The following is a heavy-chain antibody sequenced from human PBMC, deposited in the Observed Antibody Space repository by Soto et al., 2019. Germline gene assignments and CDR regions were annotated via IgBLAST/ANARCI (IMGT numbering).Heavy chain of an antibody. D-gene: IGHD5-12*01. V-gene: IGHV3-74*01. J-gene: IGHJ4*02. CDR2: INSDGSST. Sequence: GGSRRLSCAASGFTFSSYWMHWVRQAPGKGLVWVSRINSDGSSTSYADSVKGRFTISRDNAENTLYLQMNSLRAEDTAVYYCAREKDSGYDGQVDYWGQGTLVTVSS. CDR1: GFTFSSYW. CDR3: AREKDSGYDGQVDY.